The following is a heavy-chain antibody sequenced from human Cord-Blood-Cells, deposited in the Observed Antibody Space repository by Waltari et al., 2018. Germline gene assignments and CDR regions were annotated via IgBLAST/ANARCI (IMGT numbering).Heavy chain of an antibody. J-gene: IGHJ4*02. V-gene: IGHV4-34*01. D-gene: IGHD2-2*01. CDR2: INQSEST. CDR1: GGSFSGYY. Sequence: QVQLQQWGAGLLKPSETLSLTCAVYGGSFSGYYWSWLRQPPGKGLEWIGEINQSESTNYDPSLKSRVTISVDTSKNQFALKLSSVTAADTAVYYCARSAAMGVFDYWGQGTLVTVSS. CDR3: ARSAAMGVFDY.